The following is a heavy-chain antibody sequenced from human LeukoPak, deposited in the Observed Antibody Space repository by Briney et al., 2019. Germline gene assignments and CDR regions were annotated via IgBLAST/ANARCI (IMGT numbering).Heavy chain of an antibody. CDR3: ARDFTEFINIAAAEYMGGVRYYYYYYMDV. CDR2: INHSGST. D-gene: IGHD6-13*01. Sequence: PSETLSLTCAVYGGSFSGYYWSWIRQPPGKGLEWIGEINHSGSTYYNPSLKSRVTISVDTSKNQFFLKLSSVTAADTAVYYCARDFTEFINIAAAEYMGGVRYYYYYYMDVWGKGTTVTVSS. J-gene: IGHJ6*03. CDR1: GGSFSGYY. V-gene: IGHV4-34*01.